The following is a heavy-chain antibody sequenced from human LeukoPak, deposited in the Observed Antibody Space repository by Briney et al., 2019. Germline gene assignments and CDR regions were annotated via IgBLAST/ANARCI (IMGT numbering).Heavy chain of an antibody. Sequence: GGSLRLSCAASGFTFSSYAMSWVRQAPGKGLEWVSAISGSGGSTYYADSVKGRFTISRDNSKNTLYLQMNSLRAEDTAVYYCAKVGQDSSSWYEYYYYYYGMDVWGQGTTVTVSS. CDR3: AKVGQDSSSWYEYYYYYYGMDV. D-gene: IGHD6-13*01. J-gene: IGHJ6*02. CDR2: ISGSGGST. CDR1: GFTFSSYA. V-gene: IGHV3-23*01.